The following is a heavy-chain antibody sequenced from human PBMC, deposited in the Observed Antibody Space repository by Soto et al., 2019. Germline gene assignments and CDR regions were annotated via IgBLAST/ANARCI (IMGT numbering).Heavy chain of an antibody. CDR3: ARAPRDAIPDY. CDR1: NGSISNYY. Sequence: SETLSLTCTVSNGSISNYYWTWIRQSPGKGLEWIGFVYYSGTTNYNPSLKSRVTISLHTSKNQFSLKLTSVTAADTAVYYCARAPRDAIPDYWGEGTLVTVSS. J-gene: IGHJ4*02. CDR2: VYYSGTT. D-gene: IGHD2-2*01. V-gene: IGHV4-59*01.